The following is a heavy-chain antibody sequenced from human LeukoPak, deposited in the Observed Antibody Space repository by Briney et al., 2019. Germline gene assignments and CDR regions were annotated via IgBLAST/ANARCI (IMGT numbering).Heavy chain of an antibody. Sequence: GTSLRLSCEASGFTFSHFGMHWVRQAPGKELEWVAVICSDATNQYYGDSVKGRFTISRDNFKKTVSLQMDSLRAADTAVYYCAKVAQRGIDYGNSLEHWGQRSLVTVSS. J-gene: IGHJ4*02. CDR1: GFTFSHFG. V-gene: IGHV3-33*06. CDR3: AKVAQRGIDYGNSLEH. CDR2: ICSDATNQ. D-gene: IGHD4-11*01.